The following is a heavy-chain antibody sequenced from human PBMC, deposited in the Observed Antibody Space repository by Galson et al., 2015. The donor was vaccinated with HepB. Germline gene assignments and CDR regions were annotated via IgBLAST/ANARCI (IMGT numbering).Heavy chain of an antibody. CDR1: GFTFNNYV. D-gene: IGHD6-13*01. CDR3: DKGYFGS. V-gene: IGHV3-23*01. J-gene: IGHJ5*01. Sequence: SLRLSCAVSGFTFNNYVLAWVRQAPGRGLEWVSAISASGGRTYSADSVKGRFSISRDNSMGTLYLQMNSLSADDTAIYYCDKGYFGSWGQGTLVTVSS. CDR2: ISASGGRT.